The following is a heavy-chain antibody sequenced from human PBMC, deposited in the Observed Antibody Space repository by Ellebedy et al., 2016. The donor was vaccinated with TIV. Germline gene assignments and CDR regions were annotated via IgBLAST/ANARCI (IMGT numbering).Heavy chain of an antibody. CDR1: GCSISSHY. CDR3: AKRYSGSSYHYFDY. Sequence: MPSETLSLTCTASGCSISSHYWDWIRQPPGKGLEWIGDIYNSVITNYNPSLKSRVTMSVETSKRQLSLKLKSVTAADTAVYYCAKRYSGSSYHYFDYWGQGTLVIVSS. J-gene: IGHJ4*02. V-gene: IGHV4-59*08. CDR2: IYNSVIT. D-gene: IGHD1-26*01.